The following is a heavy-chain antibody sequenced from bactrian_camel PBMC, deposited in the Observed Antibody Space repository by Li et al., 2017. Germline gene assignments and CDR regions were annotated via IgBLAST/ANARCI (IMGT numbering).Heavy chain of an antibody. J-gene: IGHJ4*01. CDR1: GYTFSNYC. CDR2: IYTGADGPP. D-gene: IGHD7*01. V-gene: IGHV3S1*01. CDR3: AYDYVRFGATCRSPRLWQY. Sequence: VQLVESGGGSVEAGGSLRLSCAASGYTFSNYCMGWFRQAPGTEREEVAGIYTGADGPPYYGDSVKGRFTISQDKAKKTVYLQMNSLESADTGMYYCAYDYVRFGATCRSPRLWQYWGQGTQVTVS.